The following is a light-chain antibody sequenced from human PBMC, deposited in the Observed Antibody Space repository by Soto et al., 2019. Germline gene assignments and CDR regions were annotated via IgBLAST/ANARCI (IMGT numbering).Light chain of an antibody. J-gene: IGKJ1*01. CDR1: QSISTY. CDR3: QPYNSDSRT. Sequence: IQMTQSPLSLSASVGDRVTITCRASQSISTYLAWYRHKPGEAPKLLIYKASTLERGVPSRFSGSGSGTDFTLTISTLQPDDFATYYCQPYNSDSRTFGQGTKGDIK. V-gene: IGKV1-5*03. CDR2: KAS.